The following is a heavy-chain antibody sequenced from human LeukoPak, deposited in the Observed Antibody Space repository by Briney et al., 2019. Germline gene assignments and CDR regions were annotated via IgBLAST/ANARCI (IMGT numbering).Heavy chain of an antibody. CDR3: ARFNSGRYCSSTSCYAGGLDY. J-gene: IGHJ4*02. V-gene: IGHV4-34*01. Sequence: SETLSLTCAVYGGSFSGYYWRWIRQPPGKGLEWIGEINHSGSTNYNPSLKSRVTISVDTSKNQFSLKLSSVTAADTAVYYCARFNSGRYCSSTSCYAGGLDYWGQGTLVTVSS. CDR2: INHSGST. D-gene: IGHD2-2*01. CDR1: GGSFSGYY.